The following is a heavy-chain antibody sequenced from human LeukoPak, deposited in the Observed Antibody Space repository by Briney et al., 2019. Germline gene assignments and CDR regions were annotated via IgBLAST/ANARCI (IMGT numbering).Heavy chain of an antibody. D-gene: IGHD4-17*01. CDR3: AKDDGDYY. CDR2: IRFDGSAK. Sequence: GGSLRLSCAASGFTFSSYAMTWVRQAPGKGLEWLAFIRFDGSAKFYADSVKGRFSISRDNSRNTLFLQMNSLRIEDTAVYHCAKDDGDYYWGQGTLVTVSS. CDR1: GFTFSSYA. J-gene: IGHJ4*02. V-gene: IGHV3-30*02.